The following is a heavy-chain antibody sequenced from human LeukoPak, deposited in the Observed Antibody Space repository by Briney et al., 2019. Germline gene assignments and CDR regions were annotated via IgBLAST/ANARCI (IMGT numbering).Heavy chain of an antibody. J-gene: IGHJ4*02. CDR2: IYTSGST. V-gene: IGHV4-61*02. CDR3: ARHRSKWLQSSFDY. Sequence: PSETLSLTCTVAGGSISSGSYYWSWIRQPAGKGLEWIGRIYTSGSTNYNPSLKSRVTISVDTSKNQFSLKLNSVTAADTAVYYCARHRSKWLQSSFDYWGQGTLVTVSS. D-gene: IGHD5-24*01. CDR1: GGSISSGSYY.